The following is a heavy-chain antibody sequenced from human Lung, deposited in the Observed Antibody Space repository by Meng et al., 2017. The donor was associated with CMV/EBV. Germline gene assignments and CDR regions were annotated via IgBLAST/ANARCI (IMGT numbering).Heavy chain of an antibody. CDR3: ARARYYDFWSGYFNGMDV. CDR2: ISAYNGNT. CDR1: GYTFTSYG. Sequence: ASVXVSXKASGYTFTSYGISWVRQAPGQGLEWMGWISAYNGNTNYAQKLQGRVTMTTDTSTSTAYMELRSLRSDDTAVYYCARARYYDFWSGYFNGMDVWGQGXTVTASS. V-gene: IGHV1-18*01. D-gene: IGHD3-3*01. J-gene: IGHJ6*02.